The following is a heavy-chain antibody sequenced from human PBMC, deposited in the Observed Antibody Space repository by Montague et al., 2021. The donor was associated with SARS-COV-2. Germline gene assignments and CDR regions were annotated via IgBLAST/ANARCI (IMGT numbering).Heavy chain of an antibody. CDR3: ASHAQLRFGELYYLGEGYFQH. CDR1: GGSISSYY. V-gene: IGHV4-59*08. Sequence: SETLSLTCTVSGGSISSYYWCWIWQPQGPGLERNGIINYSGSTNYNSYPKSRVTISVDTSKTKFSLKLSSVTAADTAVYYCASHAQLRFGELYYLGEGYFQHWGQGTLVTVSS. CDR2: INYSGST. D-gene: IGHD3-10*01. J-gene: IGHJ1*01.